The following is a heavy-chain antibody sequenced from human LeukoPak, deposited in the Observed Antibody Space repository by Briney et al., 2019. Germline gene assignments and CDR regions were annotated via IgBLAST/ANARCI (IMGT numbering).Heavy chain of an antibody. D-gene: IGHD6-13*01. J-gene: IGHJ2*01. V-gene: IGHV3-21*01. CDR3: ARAAYSSTWYSRYFDL. Sequence: PGGSLRLSCAASGFTVSTNYMSWVRQAPGKGLEWVSSISSSSSYIYYADSVKGRFTISRDNAKNSLYLQMNSLRAEDTAVYYCARAAYSSTWYSRYFDLWGRGTLVTVSS. CDR1: GFTVSTNY. CDR2: ISSSSSYI.